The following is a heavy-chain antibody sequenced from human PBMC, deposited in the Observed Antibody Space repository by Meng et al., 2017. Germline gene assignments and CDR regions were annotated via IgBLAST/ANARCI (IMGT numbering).Heavy chain of an antibody. CDR1: VGSISSSNW. Sequence: QVQLQESRPGLVKPSGTLSRTCAVSVGSISSSNWRSWVRQHPGKGMEWIGEIYHSGSTNYNPYLKSRVTISVDKSKNQFSLKLSSVTAADTDVYYCAKSAQWLGVFDYWGQGTLVTVSS. J-gene: IGHJ4*02. D-gene: IGHD6-19*01. V-gene: IGHV4-4*02. CDR2: IYHSGST. CDR3: AKSAQWLGVFDY.